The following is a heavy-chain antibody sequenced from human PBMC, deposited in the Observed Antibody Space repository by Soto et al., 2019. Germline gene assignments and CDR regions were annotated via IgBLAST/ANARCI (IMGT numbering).Heavy chain of an antibody. CDR3: ARLLGKGFKSGYPQNYYYDMEV. V-gene: IGHV3-11*01. J-gene: IGHJ6*03. CDR2: ISSSGRTV. D-gene: IGHD3-3*01. Sequence: QVQLVESGGGLVKPGGSLRLSCAASGFTFSDYYMTWIRQAPGKGLEWFSYISSSGRTVYYADSVKGRFTISRDNPKISLYLQMNSLGAEDTAVYYCARLLGKGFKSGYPQNYYYDMEVWGNGTTVTVSS. CDR1: GFTFSDYY.